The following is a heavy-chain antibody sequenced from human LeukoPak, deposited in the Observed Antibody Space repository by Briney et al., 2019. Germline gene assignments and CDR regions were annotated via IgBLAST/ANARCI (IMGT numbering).Heavy chain of an antibody. CDR1: GFAFDDFG. CDR3: GKDGPVISY. J-gene: IGHJ4*02. Sequence: GGSLRLSCAASGFAFDDFGMHWVRQAPGKVLEWVSFISGDGSVTYYTDSLKGRFTVSRDNSKNSLYLQMGSLRAEDTALYYCGKDGPVISYWGQGTVVTVSS. V-gene: IGHV3-43*02. CDR2: ISGDGSVT. D-gene: IGHD2-21*01.